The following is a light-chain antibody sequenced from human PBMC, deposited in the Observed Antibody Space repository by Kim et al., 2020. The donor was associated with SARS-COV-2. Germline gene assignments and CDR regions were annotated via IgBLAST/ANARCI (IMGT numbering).Light chain of an antibody. CDR1: SSDVGGYNY. V-gene: IGLV2-14*01. CDR3: SSYTSSRTFYV. Sequence: QSALTQPASVSGSPGQSITISCTGTSSDVGGYNYVSWYQQHPGKAPKLMIYDVSKRPSGVSNRFSGSKSGNTASLTISGLQAEDETDYYCSSYTSSRTFYVFGTVAKVTVL. J-gene: IGLJ1*01. CDR2: DVS.